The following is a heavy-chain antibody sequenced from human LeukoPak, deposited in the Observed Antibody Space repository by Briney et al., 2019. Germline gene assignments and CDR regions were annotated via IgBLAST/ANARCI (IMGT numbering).Heavy chain of an antibody. D-gene: IGHD2-2*01. CDR3: ARQPIVIVPAAPDY. V-gene: IGHV4-39*01. J-gene: IGHJ4*02. CDR2: ISYSGNT. CDR1: GGSISSSGYY. Sequence: SETLSLTCTVSGGSISSSGYYWGWIRQPPGKGLEWIGTISYSGNTYYNPSLKSRVTISGDTSKNQFALKLSSVTAADTAVYYCARQPIVIVPAAPDYWGQGTLVTVSS.